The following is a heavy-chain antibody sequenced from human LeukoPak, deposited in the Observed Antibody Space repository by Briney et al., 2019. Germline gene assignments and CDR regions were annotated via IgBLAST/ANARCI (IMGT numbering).Heavy chain of an antibody. J-gene: IGHJ4*02. CDR1: GSTFTTYS. D-gene: IGHD4-17*01. V-gene: IGHV3-21*01. CDR3: ARGHTAVTRHFDF. Sequence: GGSLRLSCEASGSTFTTYSMTWVRQAPGEGLEWVSIISSGSSAIFSADALKGRFTISRDDAKNLLYLDMNSLRAEDTAVYYCARGHTAVTRHFDFWGQGTLVTVSS. CDR2: ISSGSSAI.